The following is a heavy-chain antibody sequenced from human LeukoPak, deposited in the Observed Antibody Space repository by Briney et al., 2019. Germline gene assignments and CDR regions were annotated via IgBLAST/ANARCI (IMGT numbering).Heavy chain of an antibody. CDR2: ITSSSSYI. CDR3: ARDPYSGSYGPYYYYYMDV. J-gene: IGHJ6*03. D-gene: IGHD1-26*01. V-gene: IGHV3-21*06. CDR1: GFSFSSYN. Sequence: GGSLRLSCAASGFSFSSYNMNWVRQAPGRGPEWVSSITSSSSYIYYADSVKGRFTISRDNAKNSLYLQMDSLRVEDTAVYYCARDPYSGSYGPYYYYYMDVGGKGTTVTISS.